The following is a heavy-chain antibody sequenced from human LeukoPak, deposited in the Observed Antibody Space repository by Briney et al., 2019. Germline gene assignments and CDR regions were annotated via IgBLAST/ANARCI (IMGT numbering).Heavy chain of an antibody. CDR1: GGTFSSYA. CDR3: ARDPPYYYDSSGWNDY. Sequence: SVKVSCKASGGTFSSYAISWVRQAPGQGLEWMGRIIPILGIANYAQEFQGRVTITADKSTSTAYMELSSLRSEDTAVYYCARDPPYYYDSSGWNDYWGQGTLVTVSS. V-gene: IGHV1-69*04. CDR2: IIPILGIA. J-gene: IGHJ4*02. D-gene: IGHD3-22*01.